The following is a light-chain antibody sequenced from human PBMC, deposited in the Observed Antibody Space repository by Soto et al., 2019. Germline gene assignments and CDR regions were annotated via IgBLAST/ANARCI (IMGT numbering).Light chain of an antibody. Sequence: EIVLTQSPATLSLSPGERATLSCRASQSVSSYLAWYKQKPGQAPRLLLYDESNRAPGIPARFSGGGSGTDFTLTISSLEPEDFAVYYCQQRSNWPSYTFGQGTKLEIK. CDR1: QSVSSY. CDR3: QQRSNWPSYT. J-gene: IGKJ2*01. CDR2: DES. V-gene: IGKV3-11*01.